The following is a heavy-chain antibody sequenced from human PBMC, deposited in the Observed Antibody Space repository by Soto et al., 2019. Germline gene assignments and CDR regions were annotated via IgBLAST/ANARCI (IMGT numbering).Heavy chain of an antibody. J-gene: IGHJ5*02. CDR1: GFPFSDYD. CDR3: SRDRNIGSSWGLDP. CDR2: ITHGRSYT. V-gene: IGHV3-11*06. D-gene: IGHD3-16*01. Sequence: GGPLRLSCPGSGFPFSDYDMTWIRQAPGKGQEWVSDITHGRSYTNYADSVKGRFTLSRDKAKKSLFLQMNNLRTEDTGVNFCSRDRNIGSSWGLDPWALGAMVTVSS.